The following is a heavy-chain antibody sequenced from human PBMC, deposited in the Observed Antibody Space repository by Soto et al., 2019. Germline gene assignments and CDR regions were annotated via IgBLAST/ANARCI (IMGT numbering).Heavy chain of an antibody. CDR2: INGDGSSI. J-gene: IGHJ3*02. Sequence: GGSLRLSCAASGFTFNNYWMHWVRQAPGRGLVWVSRINGDGSSIRYADSAKGRFTISRDNAKNTLYLQMNSLRVEDTAVYYCARAKNYDSWSAYYFDIWGQGTMVTVSS. CDR1: GFTFNNYW. V-gene: IGHV3-74*01. CDR3: ARAKNYDSWSAYYFDI. D-gene: IGHD3-3*01.